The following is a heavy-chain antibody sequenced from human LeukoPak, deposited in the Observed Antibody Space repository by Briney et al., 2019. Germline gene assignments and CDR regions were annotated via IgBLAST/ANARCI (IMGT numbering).Heavy chain of an antibody. CDR1: GVTFSSYA. Sequence: GGSLRLSCAASGVTFSSYAMGWVRQAPGKGLEWVSAISGSGGSTHYAESVKGRVTISRDNSKNTLYLEMNRLRAEDTHVDYSARRGYFDYWGQGTLVTVSS. CDR2: ISGSGGST. CDR3: ARRGYFDY. D-gene: IGHD3-10*01. V-gene: IGHV3-23*01. J-gene: IGHJ4*02.